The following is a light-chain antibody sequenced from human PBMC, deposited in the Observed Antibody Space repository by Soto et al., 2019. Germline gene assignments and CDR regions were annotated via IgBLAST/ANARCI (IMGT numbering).Light chain of an antibody. CDR2: GAS. CDR1: QSVSSY. CDR3: LQYNNWPPWT. Sequence: ENVLTQSPGTLSLSPGERATLPCRASQSVSSYLAWYKQKPGQAPRLLIYGASSRATGIPARFSGSGSGTEFTLTITSLQSEDFAVYYCLQYNNWPPWTFGQGTKVDI. J-gene: IGKJ1*01. V-gene: IGKV3D-15*01.